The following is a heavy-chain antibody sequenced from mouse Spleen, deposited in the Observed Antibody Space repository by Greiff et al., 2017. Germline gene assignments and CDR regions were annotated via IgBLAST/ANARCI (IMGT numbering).Heavy chain of an antibody. CDR3: TRNWYDGSYYFDY. D-gene: IGHD1-1*02. CDR1: GFNIKDYY. J-gene: IGHJ2*01. V-gene: IGHV14-1*01. Sequence: VQLQQSGAELVRPGASVKLSCTASGFNIKDYYMHWVKQRPEQGLEWIGRIDPEDGDTEYAPKFQGKATMTADTSSNTAYLQLSSLTSEDTAVYYCTRNWYDGSYYFDYWGQGTTLTVSS. CDR2: IDPEDGDT.